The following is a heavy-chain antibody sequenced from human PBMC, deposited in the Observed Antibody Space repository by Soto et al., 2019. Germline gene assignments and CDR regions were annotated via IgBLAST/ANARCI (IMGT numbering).Heavy chain of an antibody. CDR3: AKGVTMVRGVILDWFDP. D-gene: IGHD3-10*01. J-gene: IGHJ5*02. CDR1: GFTFSSYG. CDR2: ISYDGSNK. Sequence: QVQLVESGGGVVQPGRSLRLSCAASGFTFSSYGMHWVRQAPGKGLEWVAVISYDGSNKYYADSVKGRFTISRHNSKNTLYLQMNSLRAEDPAVYYCAKGVTMVRGVILDWFDPWGQGTLVTVSS. V-gene: IGHV3-30*18.